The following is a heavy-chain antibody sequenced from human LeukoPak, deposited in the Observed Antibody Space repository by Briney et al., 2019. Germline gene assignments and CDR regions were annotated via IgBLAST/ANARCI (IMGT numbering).Heavy chain of an antibody. Sequence: PGGALRLSCAASGCTFRIYWMHWVRQAPGKGLVWVSRINSAGSSTTYADSVKGRFTMSRDNAKNTLYLQMNSLRAEDTAVYYCARDHYYDSSGYSDFFDRWGQGTLVTVSS. CDR3: ARDHYYDSSGYSDFFDR. D-gene: IGHD3-22*01. J-gene: IGHJ4*02. CDR2: INSAGSST. V-gene: IGHV3-74*01. CDR1: GCTFRIYW.